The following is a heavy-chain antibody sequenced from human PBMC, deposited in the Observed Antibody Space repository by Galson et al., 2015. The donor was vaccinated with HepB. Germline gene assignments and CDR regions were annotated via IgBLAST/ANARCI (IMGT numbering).Heavy chain of an antibody. CDR2: LNPNTGNT. V-gene: IGHV1-8*01. J-gene: IGHJ4*02. CDR1: GYSFTIYD. D-gene: IGHD6-19*01. Sequence: CKASGYSFTIYDINWVRQAAGQGPEWMGWLNPNTGNTGSPQNFRGRVTMTRNTSVSTVYMEVRSLTFDDTAMYYCARAKRGSSLFDNWGQGTLVTVSS. CDR3: ARAKRGSSLFDN.